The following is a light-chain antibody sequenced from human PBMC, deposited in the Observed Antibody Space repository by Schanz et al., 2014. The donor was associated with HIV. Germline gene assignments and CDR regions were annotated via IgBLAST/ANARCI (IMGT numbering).Light chain of an antibody. CDR2: DVR. Sequence: QSALTQPPSASGSPGQSVTISCTGTSSDVGGYNYVAWYQQHPGKAPKLLIYDVRNRPSGVSIRFSGSKSGNTATLTISGLQAEDEADYYCKSYRNNNYGTLVVFGGGTKVTVL. J-gene: IGLJ2*01. CDR3: KSYRNNNYGTLVV. CDR1: SSDVGGYNY. V-gene: IGLV2-14*03.